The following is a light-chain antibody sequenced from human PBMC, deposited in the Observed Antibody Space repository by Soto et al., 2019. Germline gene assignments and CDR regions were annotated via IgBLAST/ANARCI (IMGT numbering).Light chain of an antibody. Sequence: QSVLTQPPSASGTPGQRVTISCSGSSSNIGSHFVYWYQQLPGTAPTLLISRNDQRPSGVPDRFSGSKSDTSASLAISGLRSEDEYDSYCAAWDVNLGGWVFGGETNLTVL. CDR2: RND. CDR1: SSNIGSHF. V-gene: IGLV1-47*01. J-gene: IGLJ3*02. CDR3: AAWDVNLGGWV.